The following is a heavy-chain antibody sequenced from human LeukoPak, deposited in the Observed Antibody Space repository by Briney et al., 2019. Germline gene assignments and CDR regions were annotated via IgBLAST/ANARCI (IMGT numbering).Heavy chain of an antibody. Sequence: PSETLSLTCAVYGGSFSGYYWSWIRQPPGKGLEWIGEINHSGSTNYNPSLKGRVTISVDTSKNQFSLKLSSVTAADTAVYYCARGNRPYCSSTSCYRSNWFDPWGQGTLVTVSS. CDR3: ARGNRPYCSSTSCYRSNWFDP. CDR2: INHSGST. CDR1: GGSFSGYY. V-gene: IGHV4-34*01. D-gene: IGHD2-2*01. J-gene: IGHJ5*02.